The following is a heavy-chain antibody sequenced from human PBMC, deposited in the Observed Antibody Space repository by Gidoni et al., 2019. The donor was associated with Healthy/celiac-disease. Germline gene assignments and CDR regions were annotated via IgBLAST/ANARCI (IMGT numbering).Heavy chain of an antibody. CDR1: GGTFSSYA. V-gene: IGHV1-69*06. D-gene: IGHD2-2*01. CDR2: IIPIFGTA. J-gene: IGHJ4*02. CDR3: ARGRGGYCSSTSCSYDY. Sequence: QVQLVQSGAEVKKPGSSVKVSCKASGGTFSSYAISWVRQAPGQGLEWMGGIIPIFGTANYAQKFKGRVTITADKSTSTAYMELSSLRSEDTAVYYCARGRGGYCSSTSCSYDYWGQGTLVTVSS.